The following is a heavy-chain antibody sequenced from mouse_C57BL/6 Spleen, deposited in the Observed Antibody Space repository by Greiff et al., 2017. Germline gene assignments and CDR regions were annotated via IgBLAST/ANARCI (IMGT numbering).Heavy chain of an antibody. CDR2: IDPSDSYT. D-gene: IGHD1-1*01. V-gene: IGHV1-59*01. CDR3: ARYGNSPMDY. Sequence: QVQLQQPGAELVRPGTSVKLSCKASGYTFTSYWMHWVKQRPGQGLEWIGLIDPSDSYTNYNQKFKGKATLTVDTSSSTAYMQLSSLTSEDSAVYYCARYGNSPMDYWGQGTSVTVSS. J-gene: IGHJ4*01. CDR1: GYTFTSYW.